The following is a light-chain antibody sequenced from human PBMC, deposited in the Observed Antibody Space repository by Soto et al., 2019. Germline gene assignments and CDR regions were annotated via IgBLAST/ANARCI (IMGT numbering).Light chain of an antibody. CDR2: KAS. Sequence: DIRLTQSPSTLSASVGDRVTITCRASQSINGWLAWYQQKPGQAPNLLIYKASTLESGVPSRFSGSGSGTEFTLTVSSLQPDDFATYYCQQYDSYPVTFGGGTKVDIK. V-gene: IGKV1-5*03. CDR1: QSINGW. CDR3: QQYDSYPVT. J-gene: IGKJ4*01.